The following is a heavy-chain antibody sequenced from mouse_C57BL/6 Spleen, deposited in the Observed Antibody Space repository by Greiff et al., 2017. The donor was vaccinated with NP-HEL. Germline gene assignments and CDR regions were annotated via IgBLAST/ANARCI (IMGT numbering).Heavy chain of an antibody. J-gene: IGHJ2*01. CDR3: ARGPYFDY. CDR1: GYTLTDYY. V-gene: IGHV1-26*01. Sequence: EVQLQQSGPELVKPGASVKISCKASGYTLTDYYMNWVKQSHGKSLEWIGDINPNNGGTSYNQKFKGKATLTVDKSSSTAYMELRSLTSEDSAVYYCARGPYFDYWGQGTTLTVSS. CDR2: INPNNGGT.